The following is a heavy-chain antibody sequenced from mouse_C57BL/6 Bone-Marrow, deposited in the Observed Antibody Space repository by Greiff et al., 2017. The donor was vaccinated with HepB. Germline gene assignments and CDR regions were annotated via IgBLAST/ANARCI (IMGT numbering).Heavy chain of an antibody. D-gene: IGHD2-1*01. J-gene: IGHJ4*01. V-gene: IGHV2-2*01. CDR3: ARKPLLYYARNAMDY. CDR1: GFSLTSYG. CDR2: IWSGGST. Sequence: VKLVESGPGLVQPSQSLSITCTVSGFSLTSYGVHWVRQSPGKGLERLGVIWSGGSTDYNAAFISRMSLSKDNSKSQVFFKMNSLQADDTAIYYCARKPLLYYARNAMDYWGQETSGTVSS.